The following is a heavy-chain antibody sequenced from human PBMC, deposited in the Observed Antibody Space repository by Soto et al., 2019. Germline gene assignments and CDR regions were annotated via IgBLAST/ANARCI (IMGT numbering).Heavy chain of an antibody. V-gene: IGHV4-28*01. D-gene: IGHD2-2*01. CDR2: IYYSGST. Sequence: SETLSLTCAVSGYSISSSNWWGWIRQPPGKGLEWIGYIYYSGSTYYNPSLKSRVTMSVDTSKNQFSLKLSSVTAVDTAVYYCARNAARYCSSTSCYGDYGMDVWGQGTTVTVS. CDR3: ARNAARYCSSTSCYGDYGMDV. J-gene: IGHJ6*02. CDR1: GYSISSSNW.